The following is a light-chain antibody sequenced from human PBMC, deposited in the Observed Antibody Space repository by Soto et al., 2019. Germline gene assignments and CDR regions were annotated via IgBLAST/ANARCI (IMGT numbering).Light chain of an antibody. Sequence: DIQMTQSPASVSASVGDRVTITCRASQGVSTWIAWFQQKPGQAPKLLIYAASLLQSGVPSRFNGSGSGTEFTLTISSLQPEDSATYFCQQANSFPVTFGQGTKVDIK. CDR1: QGVSTW. J-gene: IGKJ2*01. CDR2: AAS. CDR3: QQANSFPVT. V-gene: IGKV1-12*01.